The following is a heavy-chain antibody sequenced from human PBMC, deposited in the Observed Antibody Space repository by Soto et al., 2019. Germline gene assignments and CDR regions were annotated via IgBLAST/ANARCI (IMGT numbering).Heavy chain of an antibody. V-gene: IGHV4-34*01. D-gene: IGHD3-9*01. CDR3: TRIHYDILPGYYKGEDY. Sequence: QVQLQQWGAGLLKPSETLSLTCAVYGGSFSGYYWSWIRQPPGKGLEWIGEINHSGSTNYNPSLKSRVTISVDTSMNQFSRKMSSLTAADTAVYYCTRIHYDILPGYYKGEDYWGQGTLVTVSS. CDR2: INHSGST. J-gene: IGHJ4*02. CDR1: GGSFSGYY.